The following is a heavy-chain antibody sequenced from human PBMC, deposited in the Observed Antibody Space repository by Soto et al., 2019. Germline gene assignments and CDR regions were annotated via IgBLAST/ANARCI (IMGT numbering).Heavy chain of an antibody. Sequence: EVQVLESGGGLVQPGGSLRLSCAASGFTFSSYGLSWVRQAPGKGLEWVSTISGSGGFTYYADSVKGRFTISRDNSKNTLYLQMNSLRAEDTAVYYCAKVGSAAGVWFDPWGQGTLVSVSS. CDR3: AKVGSAAGVWFDP. V-gene: IGHV3-23*01. J-gene: IGHJ5*02. CDR1: GFTFSSYG. CDR2: ISGSGGFT. D-gene: IGHD3-10*01.